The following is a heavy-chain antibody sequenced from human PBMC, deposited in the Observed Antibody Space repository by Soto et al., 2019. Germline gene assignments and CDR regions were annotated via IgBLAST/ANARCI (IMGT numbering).Heavy chain of an antibody. CDR3: ARTVMVRGVISYFDY. D-gene: IGHD3-10*01. CDR2: IIPIFGTA. J-gene: IGHJ4*02. CDR1: GGTFSSYA. Sequence: GASVKVSCKASGGTFSSYAISWVRQAPGQGLEWMGGIIPIFGTANYAQKFQGRVTITADESTSTAYMELSSLRSEDTAVYYCARTVMVRGVISYFDYWGQGTLVTVSS. V-gene: IGHV1-69*13.